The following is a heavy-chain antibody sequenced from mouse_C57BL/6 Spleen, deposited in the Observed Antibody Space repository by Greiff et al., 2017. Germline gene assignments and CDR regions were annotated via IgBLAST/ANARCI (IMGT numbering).Heavy chain of an antibody. CDR2: INPNNGGT. Sequence: EVQLQQSGPELVKPGASVKMSCKASGYTFTDYNMHWVKQSHGKSLEWIGYINPNNGGTSYNQKFKGKATLTGNKSSSTSYMELRSLTSAYSAVYYCARTLIHYYGRTYAMDYWGQGTSVTVSS. CDR3: ARTLIHYYGRTYAMDY. D-gene: IGHD1-1*01. CDR1: GYTFTDYN. J-gene: IGHJ4*01. V-gene: IGHV1-22*01.